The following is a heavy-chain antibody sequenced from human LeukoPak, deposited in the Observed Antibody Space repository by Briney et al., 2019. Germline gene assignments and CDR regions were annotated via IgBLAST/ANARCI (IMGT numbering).Heavy chain of an antibody. V-gene: IGHV1-18*01. Sequence: GASVKASCKASGYTFTSYGISWVRQAPGQGLEWMGWISAYNGNTNYAQKLQGRVTMTTDTSTSTAYMELRSLRSDDTAVYYCARDYYDSSGFYRVFDYWGQGTLVTVSS. J-gene: IGHJ4*02. CDR1: GYTFTSYG. D-gene: IGHD3-22*01. CDR3: ARDYYDSSGFYRVFDY. CDR2: ISAYNGNT.